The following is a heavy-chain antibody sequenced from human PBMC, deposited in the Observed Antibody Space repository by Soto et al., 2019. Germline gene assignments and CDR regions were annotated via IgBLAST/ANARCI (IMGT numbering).Heavy chain of an antibody. V-gene: IGHV4-59*12. D-gene: IGHD3-10*01. CDR1: GGSISSYY. J-gene: IGHJ6*02. CDR2: IYYSGST. Sequence: TSETLSLTCTVSGGSISSYYWSWIRQPPWKGLEWIGCIYYSGSTNYNPSLKSRVTISVDTSKNQFSLMLSSVTAADTAVYYCGRGGGGFGELLRDYYYYGMDVWGQGTTVIVSS. CDR3: GRGGGGFGELLRDYYYYGMDV.